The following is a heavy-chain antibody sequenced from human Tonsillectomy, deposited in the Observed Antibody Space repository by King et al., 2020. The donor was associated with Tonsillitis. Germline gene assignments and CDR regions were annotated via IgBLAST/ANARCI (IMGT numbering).Heavy chain of an antibody. CDR1: GGSISSSNW. V-gene: IGHV4-4*02. CDR2: IYHSGST. D-gene: IGHD3-10*01. CDR3: AWASGTFTDRHYGSGSAWFDP. J-gene: IGHJ5*02. Sequence: QLQESGPGLVKPSGTLSLTCAVSGGSISSSNWWSWVRQPPGKGLEWIGEIYHSGSTNYNPSLKSRVTISVDKSKNQFSLKLSSVTAADPAVYYFAWASGTFTDRHYGSGSAWFDPWGQGTLVTVSS.